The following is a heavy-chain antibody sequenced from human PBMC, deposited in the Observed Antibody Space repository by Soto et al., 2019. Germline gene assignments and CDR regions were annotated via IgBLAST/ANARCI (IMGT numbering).Heavy chain of an antibody. D-gene: IGHD1-20*01. CDR2: INHRGSA. V-gene: IGHV4-4*02. CDR1: GASVSSTYW. Sequence: SETLSLTCAVSGASVSSTYWWSWVRQPPGKGPEWIGEINHRGSANYNPSLKSRVTISVDTSKNQFSLRLSSVTAADTAVYYCARQGDGINYYYYYGMDVWGQGTTVTVSS. CDR3: ARQGDGINYYYYYGMDV. J-gene: IGHJ6*02.